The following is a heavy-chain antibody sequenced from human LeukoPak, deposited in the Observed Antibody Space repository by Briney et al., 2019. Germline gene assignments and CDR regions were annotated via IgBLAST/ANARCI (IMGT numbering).Heavy chain of an antibody. CDR2: ISGSGGST. V-gene: IGHV3-23*01. CDR3: AKARGFSDWFYFDY. J-gene: IGHJ4*02. Sequence: GGTLRLSCAASGFTFSSYGMSWVRQAPGKGLEWVSAISGSGGSTYYADSVKGRFTISRDNSKNTLYLQMNSLRAEDTAVYYCAKARGFSDWFYFDYWGQGTLVTVSS. CDR1: GFTFSSYG. D-gene: IGHD3-9*01.